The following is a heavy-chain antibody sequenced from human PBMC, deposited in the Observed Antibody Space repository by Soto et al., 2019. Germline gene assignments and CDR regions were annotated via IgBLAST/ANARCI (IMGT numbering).Heavy chain of an antibody. CDR3: TKGGYDLIYYFGMDV. CDR1: GFTFNEYA. D-gene: IGHD5-12*01. V-gene: IGHV3-9*01. Sequence: EVQLIESGGGWVQPGTSLRVSCAASGFTFNEYAMHWVRQAPVKGLEWVSGISSDGDTIAYADSVQGRFTVFRDNAKNSLYLQMNSLRAEDTALYYCTKGGYDLIYYFGMDVWGQGTTVTVSS. CDR2: ISSDGDTI. J-gene: IGHJ6*02.